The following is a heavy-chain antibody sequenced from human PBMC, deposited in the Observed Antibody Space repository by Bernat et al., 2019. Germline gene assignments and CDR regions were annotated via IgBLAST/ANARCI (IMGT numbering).Heavy chain of an antibody. Sequence: QVQLVESGGGVVQPGRSLRLSCAASGFTFSSYAMHWVHQAPGKGLEWVAVISYDGSNKYYADSVKGRFTISRDNSKNTLYLQMNSLRAEDTAVYYCARDPPARSGSYLDYWGQGTLVTVSS. D-gene: IGHD3-10*01. J-gene: IGHJ4*02. CDR3: ARDPPARSGSYLDY. V-gene: IGHV3-30-3*01. CDR2: ISYDGSNK. CDR1: GFTFSSYA.